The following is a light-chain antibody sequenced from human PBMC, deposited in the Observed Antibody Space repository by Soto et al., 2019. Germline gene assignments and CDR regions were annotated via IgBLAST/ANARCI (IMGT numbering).Light chain of an antibody. CDR2: DVS. CDR3: CSFAGRSPPNSV. V-gene: IGLV2-23*02. J-gene: IGLJ1*01. Sequence: QSALTQPASVSGFPGQSITISCTGTTSDVGTYNLVSWYQHHPGKAPKVIIFDVSKRPSGVSDRFSGSKSGNTASLTISGLLAEDEADYYCCSFAGRSPPNSVFGTGTKLT. CDR1: TSDVGTYNL.